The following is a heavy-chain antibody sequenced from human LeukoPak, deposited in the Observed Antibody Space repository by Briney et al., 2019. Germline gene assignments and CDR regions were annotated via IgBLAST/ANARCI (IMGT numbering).Heavy chain of an antibody. CDR2: IIPIFGTA. J-gene: IGHJ5*02. V-gene: IGHV1-69*05. CDR3: ARDGIRLRSNWFDP. CDR1: GGTFSSYA. D-gene: IGHD3-3*01. Sequence: GASVKVSCKSSGGTFSSYAISWVRQAPGQGLEWMGGIIPIFGTANYAQKFQGRVTITTDESTSTAYMELSRLRSDDTAVYYCARDGIRLRSNWFDPWGQGTLVTVSS.